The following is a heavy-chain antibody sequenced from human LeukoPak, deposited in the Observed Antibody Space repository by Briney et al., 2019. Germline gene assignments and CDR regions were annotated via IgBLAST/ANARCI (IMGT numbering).Heavy chain of an antibody. V-gene: IGHV4-59*01. Sequence: SETLSLTCTVSGGSISSYYWSWIRQPPGKGLEWIGYIYYSGSTSYNPSLKSRVTISVDTSKNQFSLKLSSVTAADTAVYYCARGEIGGFDPWGQGTLVTVSS. D-gene: IGHD1-26*01. CDR1: GGSISSYY. J-gene: IGHJ5*02. CDR2: IYYSGST. CDR3: ARGEIGGFDP.